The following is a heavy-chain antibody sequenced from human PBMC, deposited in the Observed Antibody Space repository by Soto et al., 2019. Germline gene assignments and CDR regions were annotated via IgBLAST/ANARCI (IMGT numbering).Heavy chain of an antibody. CDR2: ISGSGGST. Sequence: GGSLRLSCAASGFTFSSYAMSWGRQGPGKGLEWVSAISGSGGSTYYADSVKGRFTISRDNSKNTLYLQMNSLRAEDTALYYCAKDRGGYGDYDFDYWGQGTLVTVSS. V-gene: IGHV3-23*01. J-gene: IGHJ4*02. D-gene: IGHD4-17*01. CDR1: GFTFSSYA. CDR3: AKDRGGYGDYDFDY.